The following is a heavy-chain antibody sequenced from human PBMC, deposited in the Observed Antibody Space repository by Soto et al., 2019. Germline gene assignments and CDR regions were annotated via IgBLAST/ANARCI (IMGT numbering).Heavy chain of an antibody. Sequence: SETLSLTCAVSGGSISGSYYYWGWRRQSPGKGPEWIGSVFYTGFTSYNPSLESRVSVSVDTSKNQFALKVSGVSAAETAGYFCSTSQKGYNWNYFDHWGQGALFTVSS. CDR2: VFYTGFT. CDR3: STSQKGYNWNYFDH. CDR1: GGSISGSYYY. J-gene: IGHJ4*02. D-gene: IGHD1-20*01. V-gene: IGHV4-39*01.